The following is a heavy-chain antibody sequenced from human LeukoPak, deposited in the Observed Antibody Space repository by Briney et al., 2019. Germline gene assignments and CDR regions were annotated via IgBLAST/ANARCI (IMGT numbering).Heavy chain of an antibody. CDR2: ISAYNGNT. CDR3: ARDPIGDYYYYYMDV. D-gene: IGHD4-17*01. CDR1: GYTFTSYG. V-gene: IGHV1-18*01. Sequence: ASVKVSCKASGYTFTSYGISWVRQAPGQGLEWMGWISAYNGNTNYAQKLQGRATMTTDTSTSTAYMELRSLRSDDTAVYYCARDPIGDYYYYYMDVWGKGTTVTISS. J-gene: IGHJ6*03.